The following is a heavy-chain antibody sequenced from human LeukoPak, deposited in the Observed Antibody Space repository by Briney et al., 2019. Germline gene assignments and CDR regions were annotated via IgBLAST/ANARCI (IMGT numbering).Heavy chain of an antibody. J-gene: IGHJ4*02. CDR3: ARSMPPTWIAAADPWCFDY. CDR1: GYTFTSYG. CDR2: ISAYNGNT. V-gene: IGHV1-18*04. Sequence: ASVNVSCKASGYTFTSYGISWVRQAPGQGLEWMGWISAYNGNTNYAQKLQRRDTMTTDTSTSTAYLELRSLRSDDTAVYYCARSMPPTWIAAADPWCFDYWGQGTLVTVSS. D-gene: IGHD6-13*01.